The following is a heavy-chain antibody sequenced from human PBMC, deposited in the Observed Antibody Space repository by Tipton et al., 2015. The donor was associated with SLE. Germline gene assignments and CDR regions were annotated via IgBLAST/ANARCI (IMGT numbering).Heavy chain of an antibody. CDR2: ISGSGGST. D-gene: IGHD3-10*01. J-gene: IGHJ3*02. CDR3: ARVTMVRGVTFDI. Sequence: SLRLSCAASGFTFSSYAMSWVRQAPGKGLQWVSAISGSGGSTYYADSVKGRFTISRDNSKNTLYLQMNSLRAEDTAVYYCARVTMVRGVTFDIWGQGTMVTVSS. CDR1: GFTFSSYA. V-gene: IGHV3-23*01.